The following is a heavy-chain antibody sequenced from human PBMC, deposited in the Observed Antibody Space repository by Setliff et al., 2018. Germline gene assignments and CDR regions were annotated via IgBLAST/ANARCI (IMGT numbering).Heavy chain of an antibody. Sequence: PSETLSLTCSVSGDPIDSYYWSWVRQSAGRGLEWIGRIYSDGSADYNPSLRSRVTISVDKSKNQFFLKLTSMTAADTAVYYCRYWSGYYNNDYWGQGTLVTVSS. CDR3: RYWSGYYNNDY. J-gene: IGHJ4*02. V-gene: IGHV4-4*07. CDR1: GDPIDSYY. D-gene: IGHD3-3*01. CDR2: IYSDGSA.